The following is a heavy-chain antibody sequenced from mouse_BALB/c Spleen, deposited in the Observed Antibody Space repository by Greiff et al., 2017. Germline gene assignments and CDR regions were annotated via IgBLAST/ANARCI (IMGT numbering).Heavy chain of an antibody. J-gene: IGHJ4*01. CDR2: ILPGSGST. CDR1: GYTFSSYW. D-gene: IGHD2-2*01. Sequence: QVQLKESGAELMKPGASVKISCKATGYTFSSYWIEWVKQRPGHGLEWIGEILPGSGSTNYNEKFKGKATFTADTSSNTAHMQLSSLTSEDSAVYYCARGGPYGYDGSMDYWGQGTSVTVSS. V-gene: IGHV1-9*01. CDR3: ARGGPYGYDGSMDY.